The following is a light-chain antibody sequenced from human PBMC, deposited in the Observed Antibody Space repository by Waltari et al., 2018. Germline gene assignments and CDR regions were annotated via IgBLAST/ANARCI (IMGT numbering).Light chain of an antibody. Sequence: EIVLTQSTGTLSLSPGARATLTCRASQSLSSSYLAWYQQKPGQTPRLLIYDASSRATVIPDRFSGRGSGTDFTLTISRLEPEDFAVYYCQQYGSSPRFTFGPGTKVDIK. CDR3: QQYGSSPRFT. CDR2: DAS. CDR1: QSLSSSY. J-gene: IGKJ3*01. V-gene: IGKV3-20*01.